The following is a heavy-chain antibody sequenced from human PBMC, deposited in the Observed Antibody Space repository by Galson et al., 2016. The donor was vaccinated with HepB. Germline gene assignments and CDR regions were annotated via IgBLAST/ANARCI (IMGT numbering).Heavy chain of an antibody. V-gene: IGHV3-23*01. Sequence: SLRLSCAASGFTFSLQTMAWVRQAPGKGLEWVSGIGGTHTATFYTDSVKGRFTVSRDNSKNTLYLQMSSLRAEDTAVYYCAKYSLSGDGRWRFDYWGQGTLVIVSS. D-gene: IGHD2-21*02. J-gene: IGHJ4*02. CDR1: GFTFSLQT. CDR3: AKYSLSGDGRWRFDY. CDR2: IGGTHTAT.